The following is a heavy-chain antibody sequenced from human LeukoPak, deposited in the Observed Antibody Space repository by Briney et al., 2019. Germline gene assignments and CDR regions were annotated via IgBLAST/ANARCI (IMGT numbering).Heavy chain of an antibody. CDR3: ARHWMAVAPYWYFDL. V-gene: IGHV4-59*08. Sequence: SETLSPTCTVSGGSISSYYWSWIRQPPGKGLEWIGYIYYSGSTNYNPSLKSRVTISVDTSKNQFSLKLSSVTAADTAVYYCARHWMAVAPYWYFDLWGRGTLVTVSS. CDR2: IYYSGST. D-gene: IGHD6-19*01. CDR1: GGSISSYY. J-gene: IGHJ2*01.